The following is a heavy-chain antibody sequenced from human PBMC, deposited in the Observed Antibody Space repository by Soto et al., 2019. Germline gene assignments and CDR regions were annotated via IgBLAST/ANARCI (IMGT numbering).Heavy chain of an antibody. J-gene: IGHJ6*02. V-gene: IGHV4-4*02. D-gene: IGHD3-22*01. CDR1: GGSISSSYW. CDR2: IYHSGST. Sequence: LSLTCAVSGGSISSSYWWSWVRQPPGKGLEWIGEIYHSGSTNYNPSLKSRVTISVDKSKNQFSLKLSSVTAADTAVYYFARFLDSSGYYPRRYYYGMDVWGQGTTVTVS. CDR3: ARFLDSSGYYPRRYYYGMDV.